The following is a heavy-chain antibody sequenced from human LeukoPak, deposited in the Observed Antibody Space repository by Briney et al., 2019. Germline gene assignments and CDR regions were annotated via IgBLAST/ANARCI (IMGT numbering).Heavy chain of an antibody. V-gene: IGHV3-23*01. J-gene: IGHJ4*02. CDR3: AKCYAFDY. CDR2: ISGSGGSA. CDR1: GFTFSSYA. Sequence: GGSLRLSCAASGFTFSSYAMTWVRQAPGKGLEWVSSISGSGGSAYYVDSVKGRFTISRDNSKNTLYLQMNSLRAEDTAVYYCAKCYAFDYWGQGTLVTVSS. D-gene: IGHD2-2*01.